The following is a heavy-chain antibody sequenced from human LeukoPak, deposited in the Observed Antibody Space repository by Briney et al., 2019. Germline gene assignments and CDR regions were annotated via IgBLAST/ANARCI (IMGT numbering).Heavy chain of an antibody. D-gene: IGHD3-22*01. CDR1: GFTFSDYY. CDR2: ISSSGSTI. V-gene: IGHV3-11*01. CDR3: ARVRYDSSGYYYGARYAFDM. J-gene: IGHJ3*02. Sequence: GGSLRLSCAASGFTFSDYYMSWIRQAPGKGLEWVSYISSSGSTIYYADSVKGQFTISRDNAENSLYLQMNSLGAEDTAVYYCARVRYDSSGYYYGARYAFDMWGQGTMVTVSS.